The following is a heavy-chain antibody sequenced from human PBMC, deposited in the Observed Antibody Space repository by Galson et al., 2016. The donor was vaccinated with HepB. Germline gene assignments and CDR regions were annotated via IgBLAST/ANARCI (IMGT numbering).Heavy chain of an antibody. V-gene: IGHV3-30*18. D-gene: IGHD3-10*01. J-gene: IGHJ1*01. CDR1: GFTFGSYG. Sequence: SLRLSCAASGFTFGSYGMHWVRQAPGKGLEWVAVISYDASNKHYADSVKGRFTISRDKSKNTLYLQMNSLRAEDTAVYYCAKSPLMFFGELLGYFQHWGQGTLVTVPS. CDR3: AKSPLMFFGELLGYFQH. CDR2: ISYDASNK.